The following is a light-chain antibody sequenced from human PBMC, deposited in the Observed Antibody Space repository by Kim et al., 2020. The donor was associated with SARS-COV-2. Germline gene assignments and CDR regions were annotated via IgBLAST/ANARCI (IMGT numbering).Light chain of an antibody. CDR3: QQYNSAPFT. V-gene: IGKV1-27*01. CDR1: HDISSS. CDR2: TTS. Sequence: SASVVYRVTISFRASHDISSSLAWYQQKPTQVPDLLLYTTSILQSGVPSRFSGSGSVTVFTLTISSLQPEDVATYYCQQYNSAPFTFGQGTKLEIK. J-gene: IGKJ2*01.